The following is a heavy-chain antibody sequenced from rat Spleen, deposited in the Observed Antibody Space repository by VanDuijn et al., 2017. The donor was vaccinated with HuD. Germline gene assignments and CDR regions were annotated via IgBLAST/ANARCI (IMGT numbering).Heavy chain of an antibody. Sequence: EVQLVESDGDLVQPGRSLKLSCAASGFTSSDYYMAWVRQAPTKGLEWVATISYDGSSTYYRDSVKGRFIVSRDNVKSTLYLQMDSLRSEDTATYYCARGTYFRHWGQGVMVTVSS. CDR3: ARGTYFRH. J-gene: IGHJ2*01. V-gene: IGHV5-29*01. D-gene: IGHD4-6*01. CDR2: ISYDGSST. CDR1: GFTSSDYY.